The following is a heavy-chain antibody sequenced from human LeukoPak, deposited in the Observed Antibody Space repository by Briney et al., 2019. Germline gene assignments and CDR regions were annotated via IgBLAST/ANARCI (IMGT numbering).Heavy chain of an antibody. J-gene: IGHJ6*02. CDR3: ASAYYYDSSGRHYYYYGMDV. CDR1: GYTFTSYD. CDR2: MNPNSGNT. V-gene: IGHV1-8*01. Sequence: GASVKVSCKASGYTFTSYDINWVRQATGQGLEWMGWMNPNSGNTGYAQKFQGRVTMTRNTSISTAYMELSSLRSEDTAVYYCASAYYYDSSGRHYYYYGMDVWGQGTTVTVSS. D-gene: IGHD3-22*01.